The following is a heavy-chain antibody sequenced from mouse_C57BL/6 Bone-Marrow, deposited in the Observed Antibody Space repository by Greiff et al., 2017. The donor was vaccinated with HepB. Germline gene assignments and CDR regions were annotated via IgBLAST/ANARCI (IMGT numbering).Heavy chain of an antibody. CDR1: GYTFTSYW. Sequence: QVQLQQPGAELVKPGASVKLSCKASGYTFTSYWMQWVKQRPGQGLEWIGEIDPSDSYTNYNQKFKGKATLTVDTSSSTAYMQLSSLTSEDSAVYYCARSGEFFSNYYYGSSYVDYWGQGTTLTVSS. D-gene: IGHD1-1*01. V-gene: IGHV1-50*01. CDR2: IDPSDSYT. CDR3: ARSGEFFSNYYYGSSYVDY. J-gene: IGHJ2*01.